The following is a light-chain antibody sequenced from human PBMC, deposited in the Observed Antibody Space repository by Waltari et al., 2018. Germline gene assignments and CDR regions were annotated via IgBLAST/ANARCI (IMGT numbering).Light chain of an antibody. J-gene: IGKJ4*01. CDR1: QNIGDW. Sequence: DIQMTQSPSTLSASVGDRVTITCRATQNIGDWLAWYQQKPGKVPESLIYGASSLQSGVPSRFSGSGSGTDFTLTISSLQPEDFASYYCQQYKTFPLTFGGGTKVEIK. V-gene: IGKV1-5*01. CDR2: GAS. CDR3: QQYKTFPLT.